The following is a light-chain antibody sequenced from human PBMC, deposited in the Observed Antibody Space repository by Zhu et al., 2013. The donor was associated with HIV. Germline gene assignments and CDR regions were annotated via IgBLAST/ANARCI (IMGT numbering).Light chain of an antibody. CDR3: QQRSSWPPGYT. CDR2: DAS. J-gene: IGKJ2*01. Sequence: EIVLTQSPATLSLSPGERATLSCRASQSINRYLAWYQQTPGQAPRLLIYDASNRATGIPARFSGSGSGTDFTLTISSLEPEDFAIYYCQQRSSWPPGYTFGLGDQTGDQT. CDR1: QSINRY. V-gene: IGKV3-11*01.